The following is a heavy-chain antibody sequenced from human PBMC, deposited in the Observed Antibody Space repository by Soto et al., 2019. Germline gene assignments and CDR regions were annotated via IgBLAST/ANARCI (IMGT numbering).Heavy chain of an antibody. Sequence: SETLSLTCTVSGGSISSSSYYWGWIRQPPGKGLEWIGSIYYSGSTYYNPSLKSRVTISVDTSKNQFSLKLSPVTAADTAVYYCARHNRDQLRFLEWLLPNDAFDIWGQGTMVTVSS. J-gene: IGHJ3*02. CDR2: IYYSGST. CDR1: GGSISSSSYY. CDR3: ARHNRDQLRFLEWLLPNDAFDI. V-gene: IGHV4-39*01. D-gene: IGHD3-3*01.